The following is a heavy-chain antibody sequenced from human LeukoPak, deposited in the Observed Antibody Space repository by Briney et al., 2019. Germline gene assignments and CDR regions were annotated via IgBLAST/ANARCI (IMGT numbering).Heavy chain of an antibody. CDR2: ITDDEDT. J-gene: IGHJ4*02. V-gene: IGHV3-23*01. Sequence: PGGSLRLSCVASGFPFRGYAMTWVRQTPGKGLESVSVITDDEDTYYADSVKGRFTISRDNSQNTVFLQMNSLRVEDTAVYYCAKVDYWSPENYFDSWGQGTLVTVSS. CDR3: AKVDYWSPENYFDS. CDR1: GFPFRGYA. D-gene: IGHD1-1*01.